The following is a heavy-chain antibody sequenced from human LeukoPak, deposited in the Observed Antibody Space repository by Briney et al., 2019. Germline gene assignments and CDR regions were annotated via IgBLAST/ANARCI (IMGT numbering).Heavy chain of an antibody. CDR3: AKDRPNYYETNGHYYRRDGDY. D-gene: IGHD3-16*01. CDR1: GFTFSSYE. J-gene: IGHJ4*02. V-gene: IGHV3-48*03. CDR2: ISSSGSTI. Sequence: QPGGSLRLSCAASGFTFSSYEMNWVRQAPGKGLEWVSYISSSGSTIYYADSVKGRFTISRDNAKNSLYLQMNSLRAEDTAIYYCAKDRPNYYETNGHYYRRDGDYWGQGTLVTVSS.